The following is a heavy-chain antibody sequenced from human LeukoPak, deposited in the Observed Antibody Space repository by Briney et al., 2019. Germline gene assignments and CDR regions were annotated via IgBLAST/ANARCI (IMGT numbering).Heavy chain of an antibody. Sequence: PGGSLRLSCAASGFTFSSYSMSWVRQAPGKGLDWVASINQDGSEKYYVDSVKGRFTISRDNAKNSLYLQMNSLRAEDTAVYYCARDRVWTVLYWGQGTLVTVSS. J-gene: IGHJ4*02. CDR2: INQDGSEK. CDR3: ARDRVWTVLY. CDR1: GFTFSSYS. D-gene: IGHD6-13*01. V-gene: IGHV3-7*01.